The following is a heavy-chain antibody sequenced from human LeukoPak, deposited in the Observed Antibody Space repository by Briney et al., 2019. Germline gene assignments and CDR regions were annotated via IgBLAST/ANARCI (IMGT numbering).Heavy chain of an antibody. V-gene: IGHV3-30*02. D-gene: IGHD4-17*01. CDR2: IPSDGSDN. CDR3: AKGLGDYDDFRLGY. Sequence: GGSLRLSCAASVFTFSTYGFHWVRQAPGKGLEWVAFIPSDGSDNYYANSVKGRFTISRDNSKNTLYLQMNSRRSEDTAVYYCAKGLGDYDDFRLGYWGQGTLVTVSS. J-gene: IGHJ4*02. CDR1: VFTFSTYG.